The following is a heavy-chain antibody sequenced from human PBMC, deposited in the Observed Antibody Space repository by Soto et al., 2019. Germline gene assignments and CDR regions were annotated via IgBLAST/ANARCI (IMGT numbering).Heavy chain of an antibody. Sequence: QVQLVQSGAEVKKPGASVKVSCKASGYTFSSYDIHWVRQAPGLGLEWMGWTNPNSGNTGSAQKFQGRVTMTRDMSXNTAYMELSSLRSEDTAIYYCARAGGSSWYGDVDYWGQGTLVTVSS. D-gene: IGHD6-13*01. CDR1: GYTFSSYD. J-gene: IGHJ4*02. CDR3: ARAGGSSWYGDVDY. V-gene: IGHV1-8*01. CDR2: TNPNSGNT.